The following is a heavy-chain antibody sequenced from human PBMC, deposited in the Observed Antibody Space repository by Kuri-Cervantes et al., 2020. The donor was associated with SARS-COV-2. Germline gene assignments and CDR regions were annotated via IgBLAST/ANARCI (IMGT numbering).Heavy chain of an antibody. J-gene: IGHJ4*01. Sequence: GESLKISCAASGFTFSSYAMHWVRQGPGKGLEWVAVLAYDGSNKYYADSVKGRFTISRDNSKNTLYLQMNSLRAEDTAVYYCAKDPTGSVWSGYYEYWGQGTLVTVSS. CDR2: LAYDGSNK. V-gene: IGHV3-30-3*01. CDR1: GFTFSSYA. CDR3: AKDPTGSVWSGYYEY. D-gene: IGHD3-3*01.